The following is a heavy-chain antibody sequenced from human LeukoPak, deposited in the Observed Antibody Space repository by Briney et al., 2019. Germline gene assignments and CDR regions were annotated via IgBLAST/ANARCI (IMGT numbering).Heavy chain of an antibody. CDR2: INYSGST. Sequence: SETLSLTCAIYSESFSGYFWSWIRQPPGKVLEWIGEINYSGSTNYNPSLKSRVTISVDTSKNQFSLSLRSMTAADTAVYYCARTEPSGTTSHWGQGTLVTVSS. CDR3: ARTEPSGTTSH. J-gene: IGHJ4*02. CDR1: SESFSGYF. D-gene: IGHD1-1*01. V-gene: IGHV4-34*01.